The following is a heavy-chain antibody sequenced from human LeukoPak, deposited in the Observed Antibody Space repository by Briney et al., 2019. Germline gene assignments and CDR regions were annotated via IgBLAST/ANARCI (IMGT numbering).Heavy chain of an antibody. CDR2: IIPIFGTA. V-gene: IGHV1-69*13. CDR1: GYTFTGYY. D-gene: IGHD3-22*01. CDR3: ARDDPYYYDSSGYQRSDYYYYGMDV. J-gene: IGHJ6*02. Sequence: ASVKVSCKASGYTFTGYYMHWVRQAPGQGLEWMGGIIPIFGTANYAQKFQGRVTITADESTSTAYMELSSLRSEDTAVYYCARDDPYYYDSSGYQRSDYYYYGMDVWGQGTTVTVSS.